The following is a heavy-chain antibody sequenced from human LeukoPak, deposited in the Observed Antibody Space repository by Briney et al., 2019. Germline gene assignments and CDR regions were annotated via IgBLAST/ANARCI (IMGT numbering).Heavy chain of an antibody. CDR2: INPNSGGT. Sequence: ASVKVSCKPSGYTFTYYGISWVRQAPGQGLEWMGWINPNSGGTNYAQKFQGRVTMTRDTSISTAYMELSRLRSDDTAVYYCARARGNNWFDPWGQGTLVTVSS. V-gene: IGHV1-2*02. CDR3: ARARGNNWFDP. J-gene: IGHJ5*02. CDR1: GYTFTYYG.